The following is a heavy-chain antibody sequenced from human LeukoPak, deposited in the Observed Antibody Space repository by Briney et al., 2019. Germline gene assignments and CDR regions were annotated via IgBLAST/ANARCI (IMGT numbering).Heavy chain of an antibody. CDR1: GYTLNNYH. CDR3: ARTTSFTASGYDY. Sequence: ASVTVSCKAYGYTLNNYHINWVRQATGQGLEWMGWMNPNNGDSGYAQKFQGRVTITRDTSISTSYMELRSLRSDDTAVYFCARTTSFTASGYDYWGQGTLVTVSS. CDR2: MNPNNGDS. D-gene: IGHD6-25*01. V-gene: IGHV1-8*03. J-gene: IGHJ4*02.